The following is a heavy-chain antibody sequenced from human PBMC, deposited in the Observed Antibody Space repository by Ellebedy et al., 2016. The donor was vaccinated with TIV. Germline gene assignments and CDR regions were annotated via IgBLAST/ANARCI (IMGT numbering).Heavy chain of an antibody. V-gene: IGHV4-39*07. D-gene: IGHD2-15*01. CDR1: GGSISSSSYY. CDR3: ARGSSVVVAATYWYFDL. Sequence: SETLSLXXTVSGGSISSSSYYWGWIRQPPGKGLEWIGSIYYSGSTYYNPSLKSQVTISVDTSKNQFSLKLSSVTAADTAVYYCARGSSVVVAATYWYFDLWGRGTLVTVSS. CDR2: IYYSGST. J-gene: IGHJ2*01.